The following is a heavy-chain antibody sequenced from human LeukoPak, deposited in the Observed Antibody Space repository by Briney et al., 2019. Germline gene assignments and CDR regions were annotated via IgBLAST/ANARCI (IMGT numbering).Heavy chain of an antibody. V-gene: IGHV1-46*01. CDR3: ARDGVLLWFGESPPSGWFDP. J-gene: IGHJ5*02. CDR2: INPSGGSR. D-gene: IGHD3-10*01. Sequence: ASVKVSCKASGYTFTSYYMHWVRQAPGQGLEWMGVINPSGGSRSYAQKFQGRVTMTSDTSTSTVYMELSSLRSEDTAVYYCARDGVLLWFGESPPSGWFDPWGQGTLVTVSS. CDR1: GYTFTSYY.